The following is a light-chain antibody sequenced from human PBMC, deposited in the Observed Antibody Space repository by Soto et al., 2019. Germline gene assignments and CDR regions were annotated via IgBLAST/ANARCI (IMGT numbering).Light chain of an antibody. J-gene: IGKJ4*01. CDR2: CAS. CDR1: QSVSSN. Sequence: EIVMTQSPATLSVALGERAHLSCRASQSVSSNLAWYQQQPGQAPSLLIYCASTRATGIPARFSGSGSGTEFTLTIKSLKSEDFAVYYCQQYNKWVTFGGGTKVDIK. CDR3: QQYNKWVT. V-gene: IGKV3D-15*01.